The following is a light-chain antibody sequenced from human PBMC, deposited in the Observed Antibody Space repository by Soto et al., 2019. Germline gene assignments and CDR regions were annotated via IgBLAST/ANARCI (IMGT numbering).Light chain of an antibody. CDR1: QTVERW. V-gene: IGKV1-5*01. CDR3: QQYKDYVYT. CDR2: DVS. Sequence: DIQMTQSPSTLSASLGDRVIITCRASQTVERWMAWYQQKPGKAPKLLISDVSTLERGVPSRFSGSGYATEFNLTISGLQTDDFATYYCQQYKDYVYTFGQGTKVDIK. J-gene: IGKJ2*01.